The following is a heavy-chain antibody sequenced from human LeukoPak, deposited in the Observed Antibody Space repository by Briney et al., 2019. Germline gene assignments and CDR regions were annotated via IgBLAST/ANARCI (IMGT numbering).Heavy chain of an antibody. CDR3: ARATPFWSGYYTAFDI. D-gene: IGHD3-3*01. CDR1: GGSISSSSYY. V-gene: IGHV4-39*01. CDR2: IYYSGST. Sequence: PSETLSLTCTVSGGSISSSSYYWAWIRQPRGKGLEWIGSIYYSGSTYYNPSLKSRVTISVDTSKNQFSLKLSSVTAADTAVYYCARATPFWSGYYTAFDIWGQGTMLTVSS. J-gene: IGHJ3*02.